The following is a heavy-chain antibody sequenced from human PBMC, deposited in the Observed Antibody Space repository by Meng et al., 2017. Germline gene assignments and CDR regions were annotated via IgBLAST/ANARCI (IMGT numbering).Heavy chain of an antibody. CDR3: ASYRSGWLIDY. D-gene: IGHD6-19*01. Sequence: SETLSLTCTVSGGSISSSRYYWGWIRQPPGKGLEGIGSIYYSGGTYYNPSLKSRVTITVDTSQNQFSLKLRSVPAADTTVYYCASYRSGWLIDYWGQGTLVTVSS. J-gene: IGHJ4*02. V-gene: IGHV4-39*07. CDR1: GGSISSSRYY. CDR2: IYYSGGT.